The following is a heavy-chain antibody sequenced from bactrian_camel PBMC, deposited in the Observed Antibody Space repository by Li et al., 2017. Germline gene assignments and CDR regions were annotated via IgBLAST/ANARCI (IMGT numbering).Heavy chain of an antibody. Sequence: QVQLVESGGGSVQAGGSLKLSCVVSGYRVGTAGMGWFRQAPGKEREGVAAIGSDARIRYADSVKGRFTISQDNAKNTLYLHLNSLKTEDTAMYYCAVSTTSYSPVFGQGTQVTVS. D-gene: IGHD7*01. CDR2: IGSDARI. J-gene: IGHJ4*01. V-gene: IGHV3S55*01. CDR1: GYRVGTAG.